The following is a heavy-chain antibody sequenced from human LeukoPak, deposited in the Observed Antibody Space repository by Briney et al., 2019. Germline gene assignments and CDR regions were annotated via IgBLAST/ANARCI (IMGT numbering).Heavy chain of an antibody. CDR1: GFTLSSHS. CDR2: ISSSSSYI. CDR3: VRDLHESGAYSSPIDH. D-gene: IGHD3-22*01. V-gene: IGHV3-21*01. J-gene: IGHJ4*02. Sequence: GGSLRLSCAAYGFTLSSHSMNGVRQAPGKGLEWVSSISSSSSYIHSADSVKGRFTISRDNAKTSLYLQINSLRAQDTAVYYCVRDLHESGAYSSPIDHWGQGTLVTVSS.